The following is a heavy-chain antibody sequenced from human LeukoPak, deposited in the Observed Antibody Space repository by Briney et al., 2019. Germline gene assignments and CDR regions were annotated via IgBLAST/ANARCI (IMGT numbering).Heavy chain of an antibody. CDR1: GFTVSSNY. J-gene: IGHJ4*02. D-gene: IGHD3-22*01. Sequence: PGGSLRLSCAASGFTVSSNYMSWVRQAPGEGLEWVSVIYSGGSTYYADSVKGRFTISRDNSKNTLYLQMNSLRAEDTAVYYCAKDPLTYYYDSSQDYWGQGTLVTVSS. CDR2: IYSGGST. CDR3: AKDPLTYYYDSSQDY. V-gene: IGHV3-53*01.